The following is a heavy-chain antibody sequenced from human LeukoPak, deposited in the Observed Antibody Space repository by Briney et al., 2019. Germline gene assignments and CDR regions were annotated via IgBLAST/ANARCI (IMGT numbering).Heavy chain of an antibody. J-gene: IGHJ4*02. CDR1: GSSLSGLS. CDR3: VTGDHSPYYFHY. CDR2: FHPENDEI. V-gene: IGHV1-24*01. Sequence: GASVKVSCTVSGSSLSGLSMHWVRHSRPKGLERLGGFHPENDEIIYAENFQGRVTMTEDTSTDTAYMELGSLRSEDTAVYYCVTGDHSPYYFHYWGQGTLVTVSS. D-gene: IGHD1-26*01.